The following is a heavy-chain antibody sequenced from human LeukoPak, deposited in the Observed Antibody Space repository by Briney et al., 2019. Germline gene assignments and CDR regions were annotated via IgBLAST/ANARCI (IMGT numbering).Heavy chain of an antibody. CDR1: GGSISSSSYY. CDR2: IYYSGST. Sequence: SETLSLTCTVTGGSISSSSYYWGWIRQPPGKGLEWIGSIYYSGSTYYNPSLKSRVTMSVDTSKNQFSLRLSSVTAADTAVYYCAKYASGSLVVWGQGTLVTVSS. V-gene: IGHV4-39*07. D-gene: IGHD3-10*01. CDR3: AKYASGSLVV. J-gene: IGHJ4*02.